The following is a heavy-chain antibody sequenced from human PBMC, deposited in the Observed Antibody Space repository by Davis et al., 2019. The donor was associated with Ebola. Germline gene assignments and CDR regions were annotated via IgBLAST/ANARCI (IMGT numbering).Heavy chain of an antibody. J-gene: IGHJ6*02. D-gene: IGHD3-16*01. CDR1: GYTFTSYY. Sequence: AASVTVSCKASGYTFTSYYMHWVRQAPGQGLEWMGIINPSGGSTSYAQKFQGRVTMTRNTSISTAYMELSSLRSEDTAVYYCARTVGDIYYYGMDVWGQGTTVTVSS. CDR3: ARTVGDIYYYGMDV. CDR2: INPSGGST. V-gene: IGHV1-46*01.